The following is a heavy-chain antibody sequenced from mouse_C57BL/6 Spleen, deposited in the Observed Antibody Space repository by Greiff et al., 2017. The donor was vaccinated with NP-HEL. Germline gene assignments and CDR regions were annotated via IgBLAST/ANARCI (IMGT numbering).Heavy chain of an antibody. CDR3: ARRNGSDYAMDY. CDR2: INPNNGGT. V-gene: IGHV1-18*01. Sequence: EVKLVESGPELVKPGASVKIPCKASGYTFTDYNMDWVKQSHGKSLEWIGDINPNNGGTIYNQKFKGKATLTVDKSSSTAYMELRSLTSEDTAVYYCARRNGSDYAMDYWGQGTSVTVSS. CDR1: GYTFTDYN. J-gene: IGHJ4*01.